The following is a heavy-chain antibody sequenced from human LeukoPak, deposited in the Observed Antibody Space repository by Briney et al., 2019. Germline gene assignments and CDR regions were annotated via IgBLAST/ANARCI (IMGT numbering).Heavy chain of an antibody. CDR1: GGSISSYY. J-gene: IGHJ5*02. CDR3: ARDRFNWGSSKSFWFDP. CDR2: IYYSGST. Sequence: SETLSLTCTVSGGSISSYYWSWIRQPPGKGLEWIGYIYYSGSTNYNPSLKSRVTISVDTSKNQFSLKLSSVTAADTAVHYCARDRFNWGSSKSFWFDPWGQGTLVTVSS. V-gene: IGHV4-59*01. D-gene: IGHD6-13*01.